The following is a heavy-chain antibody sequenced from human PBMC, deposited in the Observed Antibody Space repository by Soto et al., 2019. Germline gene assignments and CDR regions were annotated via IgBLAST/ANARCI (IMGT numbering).Heavy chain of an antibody. D-gene: IGHD6-6*01. CDR2: ISSSSSYI. V-gene: IGHV3-21*01. J-gene: IGHJ4*02. CDR1: GFTFSSYS. Sequence: EVQLVESGGGLVKPGGSLRLSCAASGFTFSSYSMKWVRQAPGKGLEWVSSISSSSSYIYYADSVKGRFTISRDNAKNSLYLQMNSLRAEDTAVYYCARVSSSGLDYWGQGTLVTVSS. CDR3: ARVSSSGLDY.